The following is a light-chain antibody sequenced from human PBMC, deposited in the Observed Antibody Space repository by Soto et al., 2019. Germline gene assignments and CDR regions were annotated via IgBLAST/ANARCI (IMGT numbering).Light chain of an antibody. J-gene: IGLJ2*01. CDR1: TGVVNSGNW. CDR3: SLTYTSGRV. V-gene: IGLV7-46*01. Sequence: QAVVTQEPSLTVSPGGTVTLTCGSSTGVVNSGNWPYWFQQKPGQAPRTLIYDTTNRHSWTPARFSGSLLGGKAALTLSSAQPEDEAIYYCSLTYTSGRVFGGGTKVTVL. CDR2: DTT.